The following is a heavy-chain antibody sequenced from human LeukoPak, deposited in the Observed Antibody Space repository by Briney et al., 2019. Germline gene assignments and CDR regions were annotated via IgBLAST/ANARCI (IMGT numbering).Heavy chain of an antibody. D-gene: IGHD6-13*01. CDR3: AKGLAAADYYFDY. V-gene: IGHV3-23*01. CDR1: GFTLSSYA. J-gene: IGHJ4*02. CDR2: ISGSGVST. Sequence: GGSLRLSCAASGFTLSSYAMSWVRQAPGKGLEWVSTISGSGVSTHYADSVKGRFTVSRDTSQNTLYLQMNSLRAEDMAVYYCAKGLAAADYYFDYWGQGALVTVSS.